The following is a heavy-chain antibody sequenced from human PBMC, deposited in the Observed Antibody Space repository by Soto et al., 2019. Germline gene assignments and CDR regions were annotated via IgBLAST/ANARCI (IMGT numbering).Heavy chain of an antibody. Sequence: SETLSLTCTVSGGSISSGSYFWTWIRQHPGKGLEWIGYVHNSGSTFYTPSLKSQVTISLDTSRNLFSLNLSSVTAADTAVYYCAGDTRGIAVAAPRWFEPWGQGTPVTFSS. V-gene: IGHV4-31*01. CDR3: AGDTRGIAVAAPRWFEP. CDR2: VHNSGST. D-gene: IGHD6-19*01. CDR1: GGSISSGSYF. J-gene: IGHJ5*02.